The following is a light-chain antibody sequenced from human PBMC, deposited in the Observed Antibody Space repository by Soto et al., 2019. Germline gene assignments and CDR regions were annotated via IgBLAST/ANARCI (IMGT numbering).Light chain of an antibody. Sequence: AIQMTQSPSSLSASVGDRVTITCRASQGIRNDLGWYQQKPWKAPKLLIYAASSLQSGVPSRFSGSGSGTDFTLTISSLQPEDCATYYCLQDYNYPWTFGQGTKVEIK. CDR2: AAS. J-gene: IGKJ1*01. CDR1: QGIRND. CDR3: LQDYNYPWT. V-gene: IGKV1-6*01.